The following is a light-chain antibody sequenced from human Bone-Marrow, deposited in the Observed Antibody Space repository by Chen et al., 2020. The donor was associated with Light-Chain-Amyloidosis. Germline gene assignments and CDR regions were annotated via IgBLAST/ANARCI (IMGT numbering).Light chain of an antibody. CDR3: SSYTITNTLV. CDR2: EVT. CDR1: SSDVSGDNH. V-gene: IGLV2-14*01. Sequence: QSALTQPAPVSGSPGQSIPISCTGTSSDVSGDNHVSWYQQHPDKAPKLMIYEVTNRPSWVPDRFSGSKSDNTASLTISLLQTDDEADYFCSSYTITNTLVFGSGTRVTV. J-gene: IGLJ1*01.